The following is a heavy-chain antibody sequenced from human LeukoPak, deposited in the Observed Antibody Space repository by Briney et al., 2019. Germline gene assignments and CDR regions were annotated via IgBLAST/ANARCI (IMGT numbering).Heavy chain of an antibody. D-gene: IGHD4/OR15-4a*01. CDR2: IYSDNT. CDR1: GFTESRNS. V-gene: IGHV3-53*01. CDR3: ARRAGAYSHPYDY. J-gene: IGHJ4*02. Sequence: GGSLRLSCTVSGFTESRNSMSWARQAPGKGLEWVSFIYSDNTHYSDSVKGRFTISRDNSKKTLYLQMNSMRAEDTAVYYCARRAGAYSHPYDYWGQGTLVTVSS.